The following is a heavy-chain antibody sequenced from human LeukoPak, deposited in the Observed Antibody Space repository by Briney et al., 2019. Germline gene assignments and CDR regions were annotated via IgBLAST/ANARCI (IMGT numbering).Heavy chain of an antibody. CDR2: IYYSGTT. Sequence: PSQTLSLTCTVSGGXISSGVYYWSWIRQHPGKGLEWIGYIYYSGTTYYNPSLQSRVTISVDTSKNQLSLQLTSVTAADTAVYYCATGSSSVLEYWGQGTPVTVSS. J-gene: IGHJ4*02. V-gene: IGHV4-31*03. CDR1: GGXISSGVYY. CDR3: ATGSSSVLEY. D-gene: IGHD6-25*01.